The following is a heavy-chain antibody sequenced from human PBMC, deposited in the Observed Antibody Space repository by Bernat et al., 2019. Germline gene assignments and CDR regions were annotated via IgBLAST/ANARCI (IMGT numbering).Heavy chain of an antibody. D-gene: IGHD6-6*01. CDR3: ARGIAARYVDY. CDR2: IWYDGSNK. J-gene: IGHJ4*02. CDR1: GFTFRSHG. V-gene: IGHV3-33*01. Sequence: QVQLVESGGGVVQSVGSLRLSCAASGFTFRSHGMHWVRQSPGKGLEWVAVIWYDGSNKYYADSAKGRLTISRENSKNTLDLQLNNLRAEDTAVYYCARGIAARYVDYWGQGTLVTVSS.